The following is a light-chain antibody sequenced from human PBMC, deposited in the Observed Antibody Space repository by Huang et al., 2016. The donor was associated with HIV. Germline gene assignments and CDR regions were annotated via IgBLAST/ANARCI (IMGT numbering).Light chain of an antibody. CDR1: QNINTN. Sequence: EIVMTQSPGTLSVAPGERATLSCRASQNINTNLAWFQQKPGQAPRLLIYAASTRTADFPARFSGSGSRTELTLTISSLQSEDIAVYYCQQYNDWPRSFGQGTKVEIK. CDR2: AAS. CDR3: QQYNDWPRS. J-gene: IGKJ1*01. V-gene: IGKV3-15*01.